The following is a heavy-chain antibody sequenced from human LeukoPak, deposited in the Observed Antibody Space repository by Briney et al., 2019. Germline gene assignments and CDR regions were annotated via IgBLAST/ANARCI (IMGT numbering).Heavy chain of an antibody. CDR3: ARVGPGYGSGTNPFDY. V-gene: IGHV4-59*01. CDR2: IYYSGST. D-gene: IGHD3-10*01. CDR1: GGSNSSYY. J-gene: IGHJ4*02. Sequence: PSETLSLTCTVSGGSNSSYYWSWIRQPPGKGLEWIDYIYYSGSTNYNPSLKSRVTISVDTSKNQFSLKLSSVTAADTAVYYCARVGPGYGSGTNPFDYWGQGTLVTVSS.